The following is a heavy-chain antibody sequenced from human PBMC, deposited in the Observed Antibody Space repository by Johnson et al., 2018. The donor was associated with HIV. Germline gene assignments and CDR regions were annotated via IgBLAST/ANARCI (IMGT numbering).Heavy chain of an antibody. CDR1: GFTFSSYG. J-gene: IGHJ3*02. CDR2: IRSDGSNK. Sequence: QVLLVESGGGVVQPGGSLRLSCAASGFTFSSYGMHCVRQAPGTGLEWVAFIRSDGSNKYYADSVKGRFTISRDNSKNTLYLQMNSLRAEDTAVYYCAKVGGTTILRDAFDIWGQGTMVTVSS. CDR3: AKVGGTTILRDAFDI. D-gene: IGHD1-1*01. V-gene: IGHV3-30*02.